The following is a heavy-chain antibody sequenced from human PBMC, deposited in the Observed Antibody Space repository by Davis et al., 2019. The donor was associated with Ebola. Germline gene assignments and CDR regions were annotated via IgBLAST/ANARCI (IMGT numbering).Heavy chain of an antibody. CDR3: AKDSGWQMSP. J-gene: IGHJ5*02. V-gene: IGHV3-7*01. D-gene: IGHD6-25*01. CDR2: IKQDGSDT. Sequence: GESLKISYAASGFIFSEYWMSWVREDTGRGLEWVEKIKQDGSDTYYLASVKGRFTISSDNAKNSLYLQINSLRAEDTAVYYCAKDSGWQMSPWGQGTLVAVSS. CDR1: GFIFSEYW.